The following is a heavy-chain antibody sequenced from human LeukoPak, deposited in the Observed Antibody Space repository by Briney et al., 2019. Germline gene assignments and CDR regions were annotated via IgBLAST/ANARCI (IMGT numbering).Heavy chain of an antibody. V-gene: IGHV4-59*01. D-gene: IGHD3-22*01. Sequence: SETLSLTCTGSGGSIGSEYWSGIGQPPGKGLEGIGYIYYSGSTNYKPSLKSRVTISVASSKTPFSLKLSSLSAADTAVYYCARTVSSDSSGYYYGGDAFDIWGQGTMVTVSS. CDR2: IYYSGST. CDR3: ARTVSSDSSGYYYGGDAFDI. CDR1: GGSIGSEY. J-gene: IGHJ3*02.